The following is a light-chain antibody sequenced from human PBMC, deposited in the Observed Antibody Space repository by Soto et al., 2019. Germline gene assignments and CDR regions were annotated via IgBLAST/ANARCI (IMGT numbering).Light chain of an antibody. CDR3: TSFTSSKTWV. Sequence: QSALTQSASVSGSPGQSIAISCTGTSSDVGGYDYVSWFQQHPGRAPKLLIYEVINRPSGVSTRFSGSKSGNTASLTISGLQAEDEADFYCTSFTSSKTWVFGGGTKLTVL. CDR1: SSDVGGYDY. J-gene: IGLJ3*02. V-gene: IGLV2-14*01. CDR2: EVI.